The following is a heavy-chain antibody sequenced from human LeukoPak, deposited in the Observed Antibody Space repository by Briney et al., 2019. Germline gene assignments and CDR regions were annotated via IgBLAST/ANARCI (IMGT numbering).Heavy chain of an antibody. CDR1: GYTFTSYG. CDR2: ISAYNGNT. Sequence: ASVKVSCKASGYTFTSYGISWVRQAPGQGLEWMGWISAYNGNTNYAQKLQGRVTMTTDTSTSTAYMELRSLRSDDTAVYYCGRVRVPAATAYNDAFDIWGKGKMVTFFS. J-gene: IGHJ3*02. CDR3: GRVRVPAATAYNDAFDI. V-gene: IGHV1-18*04. D-gene: IGHD2-2*01.